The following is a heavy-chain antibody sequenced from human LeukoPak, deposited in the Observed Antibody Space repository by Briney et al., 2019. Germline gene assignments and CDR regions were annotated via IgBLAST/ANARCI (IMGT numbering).Heavy chain of an antibody. CDR3: ARESSGSSARDY. J-gene: IGHJ4*02. CDR2: IYYSGST. Sequence: PSETLSLTCTVSGGSISSSYYYWGWIRQLPGKGLEWIGNIYYSGSTYYNPSLKSRVTISVDTSKNQFSLKLRSVTAADTAVYYCARESSGSSARDYWGQGTLVTVSS. CDR1: GGSISSSYYY. D-gene: IGHD3-10*01. V-gene: IGHV4-39*07.